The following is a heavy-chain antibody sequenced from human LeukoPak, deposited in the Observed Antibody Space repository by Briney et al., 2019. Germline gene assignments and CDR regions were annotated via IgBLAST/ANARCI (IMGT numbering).Heavy chain of an antibody. J-gene: IGHJ6*03. CDR1: GYTFTSYY. CDR2: INPSGGST. V-gene: IGHV1-46*01. Sequence: ASVKVSCKASGYTFTSYYMHWVRQAPGQGLEWMGIINPSGGSTSYAQKFQGRVTMTRDTSTSTVYMELSSLRSEDTAVYYCARDKSWFGEPFYYMDVWGKGTTVIVSS. CDR3: ARDKSWFGEPFYYMDV. D-gene: IGHD3-10*01.